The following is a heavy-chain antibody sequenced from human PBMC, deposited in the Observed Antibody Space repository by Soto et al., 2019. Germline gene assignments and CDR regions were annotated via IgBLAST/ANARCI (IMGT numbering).Heavy chain of an antibody. Sequence: EAQLLESGGGLVQPGGSLRLSCAASGFIFENYAMNWVRQAPGKGLEWVSIISGSGNSAYYADSVKGRFTMSRDNYKNMVYLQINSLRAEDTAVYYCAKEARPFGEDGMDVWGQGTTVTVSS. CDR2: ISGSGNSA. CDR1: GFIFENYA. J-gene: IGHJ6*02. CDR3: AKEARPFGEDGMDV. D-gene: IGHD3-16*01. V-gene: IGHV3-23*01.